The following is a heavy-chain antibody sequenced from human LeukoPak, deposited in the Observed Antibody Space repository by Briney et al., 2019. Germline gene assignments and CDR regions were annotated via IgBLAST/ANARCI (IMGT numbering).Heavy chain of an antibody. CDR3: ATSSPYCSSTSCYGRY. J-gene: IGHJ4*02. CDR2: ISYDGSNK. Sequence: GRSLRLSCAASGFTFSSYAMHWVRQAPGKGLEWVAVISYDGSNKCYADSVKGRFTISRDNSKNTLYLQMNNLRAEDTAVYYCATSSPYCSSTSCYGRYWGQGTLVTVSS. V-gene: IGHV3-30*04. D-gene: IGHD2-2*01. CDR1: GFTFSSYA.